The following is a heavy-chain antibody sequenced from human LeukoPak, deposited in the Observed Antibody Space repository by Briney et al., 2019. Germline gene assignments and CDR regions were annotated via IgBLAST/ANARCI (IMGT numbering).Heavy chain of an antibody. CDR2: IGSSGGDT. CDR3: AKKIAAGTLSFDY. Sequence: GGSLRLSCAASGFTFSSYAMSWVRQAPGKGLEWVSAIGSSGGDTNYADSVKGRFPISRDNSKNTLYLQMNSLRAEDTAVYYCAKKIAAGTLSFDYWGQGTLVTVSS. CDR1: GFTFSSYA. D-gene: IGHD6-13*01. J-gene: IGHJ4*02. V-gene: IGHV3-23*01.